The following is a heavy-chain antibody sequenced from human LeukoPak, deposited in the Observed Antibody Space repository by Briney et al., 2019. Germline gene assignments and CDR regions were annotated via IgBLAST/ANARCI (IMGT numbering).Heavy chain of an antibody. D-gene: IGHD3-10*01. Sequence: TGGSLRLSCAASGFTFGSYAMHWVRQAPGKGLEWVAVISYDGSNKFYADSVKGRFTLSRDNSKNTLYLQMSSLRIEDTAVYYCGRGSVGFGELNYWGQGTLVTVSS. J-gene: IGHJ4*02. CDR2: ISYDGSNK. CDR3: GRGSVGFGELNY. CDR1: GFTFGSYA. V-gene: IGHV3-30-3*01.